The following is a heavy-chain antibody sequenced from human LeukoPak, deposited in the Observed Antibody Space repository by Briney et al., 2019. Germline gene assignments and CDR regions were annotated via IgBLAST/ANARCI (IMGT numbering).Heavy chain of an antibody. Sequence: PGESLQISCKGCGYSFTSYWIGWVRHMPGKGLEWMGIIYPGDSDTRYSPSFQGQVTISADKSISTAYLQWSSLKASDTAIYYCARRVAMGAALIFNYWGQGTLVTVSS. J-gene: IGHJ4*02. D-gene: IGHD2-15*01. V-gene: IGHV5-51*01. CDR1: GYSFTSYW. CDR3: ARRVAMGAALIFNY. CDR2: IYPGDSDT.